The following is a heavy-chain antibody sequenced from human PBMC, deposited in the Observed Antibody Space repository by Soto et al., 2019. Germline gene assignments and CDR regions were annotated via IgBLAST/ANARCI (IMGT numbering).Heavy chain of an antibody. CDR1: GFSLSTSGVG. V-gene: IGHV2-5*02. Sequence: QITLKESGPPLVKPTQTLTLTCTFSGFSLSTSGVGVGWIRQPPGKALEWLALIYWDDDKRYSPSLKSRLTITKDTSKNQVVLTMTNMDPVDTATYYCAHRAAAGTVSWFDPWGQGTLVTVSS. CDR3: AHRAAAGTVSWFDP. D-gene: IGHD6-13*01. J-gene: IGHJ5*02. CDR2: IYWDDDK.